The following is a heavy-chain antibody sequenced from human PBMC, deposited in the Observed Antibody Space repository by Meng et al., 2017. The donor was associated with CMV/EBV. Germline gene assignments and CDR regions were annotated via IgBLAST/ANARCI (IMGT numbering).Heavy chain of an antibody. CDR2: IYYSGST. CDR3: ARLALLSETYYYGSGSYAPPGMDV. D-gene: IGHD3-10*01. Sequence: SETLSPTCTVAGGSISSYYWSWIRQPPGKGLEWIGYIYYSGSTNYNPSLKSRVTISVDTSTNQFSLKLSSVTAADTAVYYCARLALLSETYYYGSGSYAPPGMDVWGQGTTVTVSS. J-gene: IGHJ6*02. V-gene: IGHV4-59*01. CDR1: GGSISSYY.